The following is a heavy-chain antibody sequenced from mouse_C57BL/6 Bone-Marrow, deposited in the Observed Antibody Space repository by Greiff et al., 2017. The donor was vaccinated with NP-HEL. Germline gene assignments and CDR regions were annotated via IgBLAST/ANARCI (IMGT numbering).Heavy chain of an antibody. D-gene: IGHD2-12*01. Sequence: VQLQQSGAELVRPGASVTLSCKASGYTFTDYGMHWVKQTPVHGLDWIGAIDPETGGTAYNQKFKGKARLTADKSSSTAYMELRSLTSENSAVYYCTRGRRGAMDYWGQGTTLTVSS. V-gene: IGHV1-15*01. CDR3: TRGRRGAMDY. J-gene: IGHJ4*01. CDR1: GYTFTDYG. CDR2: IDPETGGT.